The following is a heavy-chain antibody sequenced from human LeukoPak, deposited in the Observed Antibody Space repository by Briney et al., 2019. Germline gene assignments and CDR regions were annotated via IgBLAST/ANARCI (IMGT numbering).Heavy chain of an antibody. CDR1: GFTFSSYS. V-gene: IGHV3-48*02. CDR2: ITASGTAM. J-gene: IGHJ4*02. D-gene: IGHD1-26*01. Sequence: GGSLRLSCAASGFTFSSYSMNWVRQDPGKGLEWVSHITASGTAMFYADSVKGRFAISRDNAKNSLYLQMNSLRDEDTAVYYCASSGSYRFDYWGQGTLVTVSS. CDR3: ASSGSYRFDY.